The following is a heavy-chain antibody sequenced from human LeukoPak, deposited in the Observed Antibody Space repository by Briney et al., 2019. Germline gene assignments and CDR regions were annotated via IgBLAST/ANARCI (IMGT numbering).Heavy chain of an antibody. CDR2: IYYSGST. D-gene: IGHD1-20*01. J-gene: IGHJ4*02. CDR3: ARAPDNWNDYFDY. CDR1: GGFISSGGYY. V-gene: IGHV4-31*03. Sequence: SETLSLTCTVSGGFISSGGYYWSWIRQHPGKGLEWIGYIYYSGSTYYNPSLKSRVTISVDTSKNQFSLKLSSVTAADTAVYYCARAPDNWNDYFDYWGQGTLVTVSS.